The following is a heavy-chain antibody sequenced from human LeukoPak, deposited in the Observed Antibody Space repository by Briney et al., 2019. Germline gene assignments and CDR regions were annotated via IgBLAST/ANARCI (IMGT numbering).Heavy chain of an antibody. CDR2: ISSSSSTI. CDR3: ARDKLRYFDWPTEYYFDY. CDR1: GFTFSSYS. V-gene: IGHV3-48*01. Sequence: QSGGSLRLSCAASGFTFSSYSMNWVRQAPGKGLEWVSYISSSSSTIYYADSVKGRFTISRDNAKNSLYLQMNSLRAEDTAVYYCARDKLRYFDWPTEYYFDYWGQGTLVTVSS. D-gene: IGHD3-9*01. J-gene: IGHJ4*02.